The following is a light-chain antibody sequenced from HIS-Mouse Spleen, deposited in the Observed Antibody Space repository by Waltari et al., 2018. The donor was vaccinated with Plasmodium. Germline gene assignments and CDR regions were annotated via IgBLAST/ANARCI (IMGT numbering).Light chain of an antibody. CDR3: QAWDSSTVV. CDR1: KLGDKY. J-gene: IGLJ2*01. CDR2: QDS. Sequence: SYELTQPPSVSVSPGQTASITCSGDKLGDKYACWYQQKPGQSPVLVIYQDSKRPSGIPGRFTRSKSGNTATLTISWTQAMDEADYYCQAWDSSTVVFGGGTKLTVL. V-gene: IGLV3-1*01.